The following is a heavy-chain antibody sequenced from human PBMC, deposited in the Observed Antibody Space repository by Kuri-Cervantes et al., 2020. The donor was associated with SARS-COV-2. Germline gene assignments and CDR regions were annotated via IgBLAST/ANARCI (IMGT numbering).Heavy chain of an antibody. J-gene: IGHJ5*02. CDR1: GFTFTTFG. CDR3: ARVTVTMIVGGYWFDL. Sequence: GESLKISCAASGFTFTTFGMHWVRQAPGKGLEWVSIIYTGGDTYYADSVKGRFTIARDISKNTLYLQLNSLKNEDTAVYYCARVTVTMIVGGYWFDLWGQGTLVTVSS. D-gene: IGHD3-22*01. V-gene: IGHV3-53*01. CDR2: IYTGGDT.